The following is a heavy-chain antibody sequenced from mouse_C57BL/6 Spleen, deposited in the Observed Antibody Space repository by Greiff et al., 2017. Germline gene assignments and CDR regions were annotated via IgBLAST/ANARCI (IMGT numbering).Heavy chain of an antibody. CDR3: ARKGDGYDAVYAMDY. V-gene: IGHV2-2*01. Sequence: VKLMESGPGLVQPSQSLSITCTVSGFSLTSYGVHWVRQSPGKGLEWLGVIWSGGSTDYNAAFISRLSISKDNSKSQVFFKMNSLQADDTAIYYCARKGDGYDAVYAMDYWGQGTSVTVSS. CDR2: IWSGGST. J-gene: IGHJ4*01. D-gene: IGHD2-2*01. CDR1: GFSLTSYG.